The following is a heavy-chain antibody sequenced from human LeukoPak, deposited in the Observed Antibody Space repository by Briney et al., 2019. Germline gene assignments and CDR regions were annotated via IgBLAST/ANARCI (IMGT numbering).Heavy chain of an antibody. Sequence: SETLSLTCTVSGGSISSSSYYWGWIRQPPGKGLEWIGSIYYSGSTYYNPSLKSRVTISVDTSKNQFSLKLSSVTAADTAVYYCARGREMITPGLDYWGQGTLVTVSS. CDR2: IYYSGST. CDR1: GGSISSSSYY. D-gene: IGHD3-16*01. J-gene: IGHJ4*02. V-gene: IGHV4-39*07. CDR3: ARGREMITPGLDY.